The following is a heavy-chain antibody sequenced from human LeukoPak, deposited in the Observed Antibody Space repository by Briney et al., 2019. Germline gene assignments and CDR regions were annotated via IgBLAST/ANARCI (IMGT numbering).Heavy chain of an antibody. CDR3: ARQGHNYDIN. CDR2: IYYSGST. J-gene: IGHJ4*02. Sequence: PSETLSLTCTVSGVSISSSSYYWGWIRQPPGKGLEWIGSIYYSGSTYYNPSLKSRVTISVDTSKNQFSLKLSSVTAADTVVYYCARQGHNYDINWGQGTLVTVSS. CDR1: GVSISSSSYY. D-gene: IGHD3-9*01. V-gene: IGHV4-39*01.